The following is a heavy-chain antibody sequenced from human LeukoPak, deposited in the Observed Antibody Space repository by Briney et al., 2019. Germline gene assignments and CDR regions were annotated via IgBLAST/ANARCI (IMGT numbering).Heavy chain of an antibody. CDR3: ARETVGIDY. CDR1: GFSFNNYG. CDR2: ISSSSSTI. Sequence: GGSLRLSCAASGFSFNNYGMIWVRQAPGKGLEWVSYISSSSSTITYADSVKGRFTISRDNAENSLYLQMNSLRAEDTAVYYCARETVGIDYWGQGTLVTVSS. J-gene: IGHJ4*02. D-gene: IGHD4-23*01. V-gene: IGHV3-48*01.